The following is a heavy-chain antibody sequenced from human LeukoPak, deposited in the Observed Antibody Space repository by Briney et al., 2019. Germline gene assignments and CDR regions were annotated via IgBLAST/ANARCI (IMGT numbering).Heavy chain of an antibody. CDR2: IYPSDSHT. J-gene: IGHJ4*02. CDR1: GSSFTSYW. V-gene: IGHV5-51*01. D-gene: IGHD2-21*02. CDR3: ARHELGVSAISYYFDY. Sequence: HGGALEISWQGSGSSFTSYWIAWGRQVPGKGLEWMGIIYPSDSHTRYSPSFQGQVTISADKSINTAYLHWNSLKASDTAMYYCARHELGVSAISYYFDYWGQGTLVTVSS.